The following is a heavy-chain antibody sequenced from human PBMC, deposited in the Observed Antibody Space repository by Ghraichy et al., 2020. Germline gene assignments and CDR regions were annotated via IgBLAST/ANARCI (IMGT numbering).Heavy chain of an antibody. CDR3: ARSTYRSGTGYFDY. J-gene: IGHJ4*02. Sequence: SETLSLTCTVSGGSISSYYWSWIRQPPGKGLEWIGYIYYSGSTNYNPSLKSRVTISVDTSKNQFSLKLSSVTAADTAVYYCARSTYRSGTGYFDYWGQGTPVTVS. V-gene: IGHV4-59*01. D-gene: IGHD6-19*01. CDR2: IYYSGST. CDR1: GGSISSYY.